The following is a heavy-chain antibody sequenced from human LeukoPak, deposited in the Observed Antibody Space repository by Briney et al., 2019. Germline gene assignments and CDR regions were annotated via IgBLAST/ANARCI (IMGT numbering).Heavy chain of an antibody. J-gene: IGHJ4*02. Sequence: ASETLSLTCTVSGGSISRYYWSWIWQPPGKGLEWIGYIYYSGSTNYNPSLKSRVTISVDTSKNQFSLKLSSVTAADTAVYYCARDGVLGGLFVWDNWGQGTLVTVSS. V-gene: IGHV4-59*01. CDR1: GGSISRYY. CDR2: IYYSGST. D-gene: IGHD3-16*01. CDR3: ARDGVLGGLFVWDN.